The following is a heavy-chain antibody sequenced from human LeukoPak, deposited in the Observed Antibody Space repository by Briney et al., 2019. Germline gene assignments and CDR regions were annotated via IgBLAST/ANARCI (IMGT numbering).Heavy chain of an antibody. CDR1: GYTFTGYY. D-gene: IGHD3-22*01. J-gene: IGHJ3*02. CDR3: ARDTYYYDSSGYRPLYAFDI. CDR2: TNPNSGGT. Sequence: ASVKVSCKASGYTFTGYYMHWVRQAPGQGLEWMGWTNPNSGGTNYAQKFQGWVTMTRDTSISTAYMELSRLRSDDTAVYYCARDTYYYDSSGYRPLYAFDIWGQGTMVTVSS. V-gene: IGHV1-2*04.